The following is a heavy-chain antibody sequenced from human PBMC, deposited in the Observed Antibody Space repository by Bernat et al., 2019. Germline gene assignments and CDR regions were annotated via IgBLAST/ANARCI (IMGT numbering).Heavy chain of an antibody. Sequence: EVQLLESGGGLVQPGGSLRLSCAASGFTFSSYAMSWVRQAPGKGLEWVSAISGSGGSTYYADSVKGRFTISRDNSKNTLYLQMNSLRAEVTAVYYCAKASIAARISFYGMDVWGQGTTVTVSS. CDR2: ISGSGGST. J-gene: IGHJ6*02. CDR3: AKASIAARISFYGMDV. D-gene: IGHD6-6*01. V-gene: IGHV3-23*01. CDR1: GFTFSSYA.